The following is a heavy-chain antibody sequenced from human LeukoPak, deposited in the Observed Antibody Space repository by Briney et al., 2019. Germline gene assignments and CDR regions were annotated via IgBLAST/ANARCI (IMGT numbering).Heavy chain of an antibody. CDR3: ATPDTTVTTFSEYFQH. J-gene: IGHJ1*01. Sequence: GGSLRLSCAASGFTFSSYSMNWVRQAPGKGLEWVSYISSSSSTIYYADSVKSRFTISRDNAKNSLYLQMNSLRAEDTAVYYCATPDTTVTTFSEYFQHWGQGTLVTVSS. D-gene: IGHD4-17*01. CDR1: GFTFSSYS. CDR2: ISSSSSTI. V-gene: IGHV3-48*01.